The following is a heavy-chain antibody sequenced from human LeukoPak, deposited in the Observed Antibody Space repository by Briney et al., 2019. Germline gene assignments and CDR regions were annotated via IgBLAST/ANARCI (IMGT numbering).Heavy chain of an antibody. D-gene: IGHD3-16*01. CDR1: GGTFSSYA. J-gene: IGHJ4*02. Sequence: SVKVSCKASGGTFSSYAISWVRQAPGQGLEWMGRIIPIFGTANYAQKFQGRVTITTDESTSTAYMELSSLRSEDTAVYYCAREITPPVLAPSEGYFDYWGQGTLVTVSS. V-gene: IGHV1-69*05. CDR2: IIPIFGTA. CDR3: AREITPPVLAPSEGYFDY.